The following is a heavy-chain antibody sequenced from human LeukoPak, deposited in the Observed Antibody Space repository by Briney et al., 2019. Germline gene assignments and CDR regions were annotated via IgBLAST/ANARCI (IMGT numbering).Heavy chain of an antibody. CDR1: GFTFSSYG. J-gene: IGHJ4*02. V-gene: IGHV3-30*02. CDR2: IRYDGGNK. Sequence: GGSLRLSCAASGFTFSSYGMHWVRPAPGKGLEWVAFIRYDGGNKYYADSVQGRFTISRDNSKNTLYLQMNSLRAEDTAVYYCAKRIWFGDSVDYWGQGTLVTVSS. CDR3: AKRIWFGDSVDY. D-gene: IGHD3-10*01.